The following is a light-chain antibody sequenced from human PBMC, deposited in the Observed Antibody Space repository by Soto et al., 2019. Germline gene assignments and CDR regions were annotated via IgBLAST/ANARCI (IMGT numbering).Light chain of an antibody. Sequence: QSVLTQPASVSGSPGQSITISCTGTSSDIGGYKYVSWYQHHPGKAPKLIIYEVTNRPSGVSNRFSGSKSGNTASLTISGLQAEDEADYYCSSYTSSSIVIFGGGTKLTVL. J-gene: IGLJ2*01. CDR2: EVT. V-gene: IGLV2-14*01. CDR3: SSYTSSSIVI. CDR1: SSDIGGYKY.